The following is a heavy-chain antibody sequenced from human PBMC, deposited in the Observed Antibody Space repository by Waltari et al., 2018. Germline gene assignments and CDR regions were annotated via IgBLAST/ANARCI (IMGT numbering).Heavy chain of an antibody. Sequence: EVQLVESGGGLVQPGGSLRLSCAASGFTFSTYGMSWVRQDPGTGLEWVSASSGGSDNTHDADAVKGRFTISRDNSKNTLYLQMNSLRADDTAVYYCAECRGVRGVIPFDYWGQGTLVTVSS. J-gene: IGHJ4*02. D-gene: IGHD3-10*01. CDR2: SSGGSDNT. V-gene: IGHV3-23*04. CDR1: GFTFSTYG. CDR3: AECRGVRGVIPFDY.